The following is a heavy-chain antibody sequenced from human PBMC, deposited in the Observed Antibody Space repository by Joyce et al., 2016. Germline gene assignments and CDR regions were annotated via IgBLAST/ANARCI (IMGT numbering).Heavy chain of an antibody. V-gene: IGHV3-33*01. CDR1: GSIFSTYG. CDR3: AGYKGTNSYWYFDL. D-gene: IGHD4-23*01. CDR2: IWYDGSKK. Sequence: QVQLVESGGGVVQPGRSLRLSCAASGSIFSTYGMHWVRQSPGKGREWVAVIWYDGSKKNYADSVKGRFTISRDNSKNTLYLQMNSLGAEDTAVYYCAGYKGTNSYWYFDLWGRGTLVTVSP. J-gene: IGHJ2*01.